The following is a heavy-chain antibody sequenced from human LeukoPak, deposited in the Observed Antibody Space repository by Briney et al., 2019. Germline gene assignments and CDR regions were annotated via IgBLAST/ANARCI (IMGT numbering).Heavy chain of an antibody. J-gene: IGHJ5*02. V-gene: IGHV4-61*02. CDR1: AGSISSGSYY. Sequence: SQTRSLTCTVSAGSISSGSYYWSWIRQPAGKGLERIGRIYTSGGTNYNPSLKSRVTISVDTSKNQFSLKLSSVTAADTAVYYCARAVITMIVPSGDWFDPWGQGTLVTVSS. D-gene: IGHD3-22*01. CDR2: IYTSGGT. CDR3: ARAVITMIVPSGDWFDP.